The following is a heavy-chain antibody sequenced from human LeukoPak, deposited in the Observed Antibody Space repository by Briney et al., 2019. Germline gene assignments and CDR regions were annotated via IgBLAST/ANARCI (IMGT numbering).Heavy chain of an antibody. Sequence: GASVKVSCKASGYSLTGYYIHWVRQAPGQGLEWMGRINPNSGGTNYAQKFQGRVTMTRDTSVSTAYMELSSLRSDDTAVYYCAKAEVVEAADDYWGQGTLVTVSS. V-gene: IGHV1-2*06. CDR1: GYSLTGYY. D-gene: IGHD2-15*01. J-gene: IGHJ4*02. CDR2: INPNSGGT. CDR3: AKAEVVEAADDY.